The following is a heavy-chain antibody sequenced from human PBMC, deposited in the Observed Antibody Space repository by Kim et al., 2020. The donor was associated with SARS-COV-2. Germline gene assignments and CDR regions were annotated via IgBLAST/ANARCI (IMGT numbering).Heavy chain of an antibody. V-gene: IGHV4-39*01. CDR2: IYYSGST. CDR1: GGSISSSSYY. D-gene: IGHD1-26*01. Sequence: SETLSLTCTVSGGSISSSSYYWGWIRQPPGKGLEWIGSIYYSGSTYYNPSLKSRVTISVDTSKNQFSLKLSSVTAADTAVYYCARHRGGSYRNDAFDIWGQGTMVTVSS. CDR3: ARHRGGSYRNDAFDI. J-gene: IGHJ3*02.